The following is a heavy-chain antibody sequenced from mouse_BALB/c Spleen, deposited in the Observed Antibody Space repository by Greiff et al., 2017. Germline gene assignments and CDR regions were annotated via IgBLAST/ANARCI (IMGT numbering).Heavy chain of an antibody. J-gene: IGHJ2*01. V-gene: IGHV1S81*02. D-gene: IGHD1-1*02. CDR1: GYTFTSYW. Sequence: QVQLQQPGAELVKPGASVKLSCKASGYTFTSYWMHWVKQRPGQGLEWIGEINPSNGRTNYNEKFKSKATLTVDKSSSTAYMQLSSLTSEDSAVYYCARGYGPGHFDYWGQGTTLTVSS. CDR3: ARGYGPGHFDY. CDR2: INPSNGRT.